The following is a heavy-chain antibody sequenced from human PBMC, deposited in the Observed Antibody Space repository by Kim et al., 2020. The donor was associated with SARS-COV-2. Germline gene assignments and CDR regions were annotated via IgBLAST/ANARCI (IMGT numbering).Heavy chain of an antibody. J-gene: IGHJ4*02. D-gene: IGHD3-10*01. V-gene: IGHV3-23*01. Sequence: SVTGRFSISRANSKNTLYLQMNSLRAEDTAVYYCAKDIRRVVRGVYFDYWGQGTLLTVSS. CDR3: AKDIRRVVRGVYFDY.